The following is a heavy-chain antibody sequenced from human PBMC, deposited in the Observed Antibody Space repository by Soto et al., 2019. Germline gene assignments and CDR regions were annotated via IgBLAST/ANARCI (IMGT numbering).Heavy chain of an antibody. CDR1: GGSISSGGYY. CDR2: IYYSGST. V-gene: IGHV4-31*03. CDR3: ARGYCISTSCFPFDY. D-gene: IGHD2-2*01. Sequence: QVQLQESGPGLVKPSQTLSLTCTVSGGSISSGGYYWSWIRQHPGKGLEWIGYIYYSGSTYYNPSLKSRVTISVDTSKNQFSLKLSSVTAADTAVYYCARGYCISTSCFPFDYWGQGTLVTVSS. J-gene: IGHJ4*02.